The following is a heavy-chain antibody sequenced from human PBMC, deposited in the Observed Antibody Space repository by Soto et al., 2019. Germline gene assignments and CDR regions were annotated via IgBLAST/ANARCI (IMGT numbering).Heavy chain of an antibody. J-gene: IGHJ4*02. CDR1: GFTFTNYA. CDR3: AKVFGGGPPYYFDY. V-gene: IGHV3-23*04. Sequence: EVQVVESGGGLVQPGGSLRLSCAASGFTFTNYAMTWVRQAPGKGLEWVSLIAAGGGTSYADSVKGRFTISRDISKNTLYLHMNSLRAEDTAIYYCAKVFGGGPPYYFDYWGQGTLVTVSS. CDR2: IAAGGGT. D-gene: IGHD3-10*02.